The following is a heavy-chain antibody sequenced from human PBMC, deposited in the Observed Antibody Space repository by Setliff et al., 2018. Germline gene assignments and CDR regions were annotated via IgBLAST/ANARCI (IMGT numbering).Heavy chain of an antibody. J-gene: IGHJ4*02. CDR1: GFTFNTHA. CDR3: ARGGTFRYFDF. CDR2: VYYSGTA. D-gene: IGHD5-12*01. Sequence: GSLRLSCAASGFTFNTHAMHWVRQPPGKGLEFIGYVYYSGTANYSPSLRSRLTISVDTSKNQFSLKLRSVTAADTAVYYCARGGTFRYFDFWGQGAPVTVSS. V-gene: IGHV4-59*11.